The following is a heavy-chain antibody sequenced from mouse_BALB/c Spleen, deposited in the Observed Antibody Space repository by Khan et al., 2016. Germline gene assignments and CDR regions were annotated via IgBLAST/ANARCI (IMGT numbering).Heavy chain of an antibody. CDR3: AGDSDSYWYLDV. CDR1: GFPITSGYY. J-gene: IGHJ1*01. V-gene: IGHV12-3*02. Sequence: VQLQESGPGLVKPSQSLFLACSITGFPITSGYYWIWIRQSPGKPLEWMGYITHSGETFYNPSLQSPISITRETSKNQFFLQLNSVTTEDTAMYYCAGDSDSYWYLDVWGAGTTVTVSS. CDR2: ITHSGET.